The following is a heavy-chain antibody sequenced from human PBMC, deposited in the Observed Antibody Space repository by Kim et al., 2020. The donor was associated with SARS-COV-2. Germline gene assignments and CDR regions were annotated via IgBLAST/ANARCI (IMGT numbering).Heavy chain of an antibody. Sequence: GGSLRLSCAASGFTFTTYWMTWVRQAPGKGLEWVANINQDGSQKYYVDSVKGRFTISRDNAKNSVHLQMNSLRAEDTAVYYCTRASAAPYYWGQGTLVTVSS. CDR1: GFTFTTYW. CDR3: TRASAAPYY. CDR2: INQDGSQK. D-gene: IGHD6-13*01. J-gene: IGHJ4*02. V-gene: IGHV3-7*01.